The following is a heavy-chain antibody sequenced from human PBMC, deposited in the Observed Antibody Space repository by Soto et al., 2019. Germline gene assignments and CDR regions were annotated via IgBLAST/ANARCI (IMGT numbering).Heavy chain of an antibody. CDR1: GFTFSSHS. CDR3: ARVRGQLVTLWFDH. V-gene: IGHV3-21*01. Sequence: GGSLRLSCAASGFTFSSHSMNWARQAPGKGLEWVSSISSSSSYIYYADSVKGRSTISRDNAMNSLYLQMNSVRAKDTAVCYCARVRGQLVTLWFDHWGQGTLVTVSS. J-gene: IGHJ5*02. CDR2: ISSSSSYI. D-gene: IGHD6-13*01.